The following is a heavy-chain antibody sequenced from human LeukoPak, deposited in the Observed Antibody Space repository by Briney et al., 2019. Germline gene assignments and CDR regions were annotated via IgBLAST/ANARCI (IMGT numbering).Heavy chain of an antibody. CDR1: GFTFSSYA. D-gene: IGHD5-12*01. CDR2: ISGSGGST. CDR3: AKLGPNSGYDKSTLNY. V-gene: IGHV3-23*01. Sequence: GGSLRLSCAASGFTFSSYAMSWVRQAPGKGLEWVSAISGSGGSTYYADSVKGRFTISRDNSKNTLYLQMNSLRAEDTAVYYCAKLGPNSGYDKSTLNYWGQGTLVTVSS. J-gene: IGHJ4*02.